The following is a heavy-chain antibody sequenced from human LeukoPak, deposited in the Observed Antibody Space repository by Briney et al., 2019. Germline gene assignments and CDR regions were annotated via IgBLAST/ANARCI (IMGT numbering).Heavy chain of an antibody. CDR1: GYIFTGYY. CDR3: ARITSLGSQPSDY. CDR2: INPKNGDV. J-gene: IGHJ4*02. V-gene: IGHV1-2*02. D-gene: IGHD3-10*01. Sequence: GASVKVSCKTSGYIFTGYYMHWVRQAPGQGLEWMGWINPKNGDVNYAQKYQGRVTMTRDTSIRTAYMELSRLTSDDTAIYYCARITSLGSQPSDYWGQGTLVTVSS.